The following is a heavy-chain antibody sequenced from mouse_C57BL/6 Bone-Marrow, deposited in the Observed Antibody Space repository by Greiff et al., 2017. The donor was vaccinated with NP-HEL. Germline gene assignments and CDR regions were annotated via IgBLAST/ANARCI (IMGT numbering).Heavy chain of an antibody. V-gene: IGHV1-81*01. Sequence: VHLVESGAELARPGASVKLSCKASGYTFTSYGISWVKQRTGQGLEWIGEIYPRSGNTYYNEKFKGKATLTADKSSSTAYMELRSLTSEDSAVYFCARSPWLQGYFEVWGTGTTVTVAS. J-gene: IGHJ1*03. D-gene: IGHD2-2*01. CDR1: GYTFTSYG. CDR2: IYPRSGNT. CDR3: ARSPWLQGYFEV.